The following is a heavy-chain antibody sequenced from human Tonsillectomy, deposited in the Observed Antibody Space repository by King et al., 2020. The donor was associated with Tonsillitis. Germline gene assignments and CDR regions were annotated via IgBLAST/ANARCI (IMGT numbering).Heavy chain of an antibody. CDR3: ARGQQSDY. Sequence: VQLVESGAEVKKPGASVKVSCKASGYTFTGYYMHWVRQAPGQGLEWMGWINPTSGGTNSAQKFQGRVTMTRDTSISTAYMELSRLRSDDTAVYYCARGQQSDYWGQGTLVTVSS. CDR2: INPTSGGT. J-gene: IGHJ4*02. V-gene: IGHV1-2*02. D-gene: IGHD6-13*01. CDR1: GYTFTGYY.